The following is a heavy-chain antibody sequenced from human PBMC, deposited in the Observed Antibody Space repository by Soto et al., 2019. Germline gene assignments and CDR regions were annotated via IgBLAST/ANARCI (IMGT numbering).Heavy chain of an antibody. D-gene: IGHD2-2*02. CDR2: MNPNSGNT. J-gene: IGHJ3*02. Sequence: QVQLVQSGAEVKKPGASVKVSCKASGYTFTSYDINWVRQATGQGLEWMGWMNPNSGNTGYAQKFQGRVTMTRNTSISTAERELSSLRFEGTAVYYCAGWGGGDIVVVPAAIVAFDIWGQGTMVTVSS. V-gene: IGHV1-8*01. CDR1: GYTFTSYD. CDR3: AGWGGGDIVVVPAAIVAFDI.